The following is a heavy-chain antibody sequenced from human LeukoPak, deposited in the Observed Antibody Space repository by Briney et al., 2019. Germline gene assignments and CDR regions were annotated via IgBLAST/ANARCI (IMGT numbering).Heavy chain of an antibody. Sequence: GSLRLSCAASGFTFSSYEMNWVRQAPGKGLEWVSYISSSGSTIYYADSVKGRFTISRDNAKNSLYLQMNSLRAEDTAVYYCARDSVSGWSWRFDYWGQGTLVTVSS. J-gene: IGHJ4*02. D-gene: IGHD6-19*01. CDR2: ISSSGSTI. V-gene: IGHV3-48*03. CDR3: ARDSVSGWSWRFDY. CDR1: GFTFSSYE.